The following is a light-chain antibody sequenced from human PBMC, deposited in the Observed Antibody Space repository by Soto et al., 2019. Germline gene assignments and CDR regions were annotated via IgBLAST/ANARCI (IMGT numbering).Light chain of an antibody. J-gene: IGKJ1*01. CDR2: GAS. CDR1: QSVSSSY. V-gene: IGKV3-20*01. CDR3: QQYGSSPPT. Sequence: EIVLTQSPGTLSLSPGERATLSCGASQSVSSSYLAWYQQKPGQAPRLLIYGASSRATGIPDRFSGSGSGTDFILTISRLEPEDFAMYYCQQYGSSPPTFGQGNKV.